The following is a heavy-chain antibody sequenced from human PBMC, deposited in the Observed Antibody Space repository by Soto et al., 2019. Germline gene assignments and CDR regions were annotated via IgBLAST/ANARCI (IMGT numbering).Heavy chain of an antibody. Sequence: EMQLVESGGGLVQPGGSARLSGVASGFNLRSNWMSWVRQAPGKGLQWVAKIKEDGSEKVYSDSVKGRFTISRDNAENLLFLEMNSLGFEDTAIYYCARDGYNYAWDVWGQGTTVTVSS. CDR1: GFNLRSNW. D-gene: IGHD3-22*01. V-gene: IGHV3-7*01. CDR2: IKEDGSEK. J-gene: IGHJ6*02. CDR3: ARDGYNYAWDV.